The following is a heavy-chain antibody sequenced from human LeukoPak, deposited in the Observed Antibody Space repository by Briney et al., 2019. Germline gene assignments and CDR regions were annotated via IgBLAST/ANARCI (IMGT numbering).Heavy chain of an antibody. V-gene: IGHV3-43*02. J-gene: IGHJ5*02. Sequence: GGSLRLSCAASGFTFDDYAMHWVRRAPGKGLEWVSLISGDGGSTYYADSVKGRFTISRDNSKNSLYLQMNSLRTEDTALYYCALWAKGMATITGGFDPWGQGTLVTVSS. CDR3: ALWAKGMATITGGFDP. D-gene: IGHD5-24*01. CDR1: GFTFDDYA. CDR2: ISGDGGST.